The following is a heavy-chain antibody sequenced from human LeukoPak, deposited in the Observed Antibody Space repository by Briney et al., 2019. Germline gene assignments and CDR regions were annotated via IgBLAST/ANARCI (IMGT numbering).Heavy chain of an antibody. Sequence: SETLSLTCAVSGGSISSSNWWSWVRQSPGKGLEWIGEIYHSGSTNYNPSLKSRVTISVDKSKNQFSLKLSSVTAADTAVYYCAGAVRYSYGYDLPDYWGREPWSPSPQ. CDR2: IYHSGST. CDR3: AGAVRYSYGYDLPDY. CDR1: GGSISSSNW. D-gene: IGHD5-18*01. J-gene: IGHJ4*02. V-gene: IGHV4-4*02.